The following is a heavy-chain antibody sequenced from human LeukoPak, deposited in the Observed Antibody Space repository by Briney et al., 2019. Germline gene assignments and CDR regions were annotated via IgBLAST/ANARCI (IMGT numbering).Heavy chain of an antibody. D-gene: IGHD6-19*01. Sequence: GRSLRLSCAASGFTFSSYAMHWVRQAPGKGLEWVAVISYDGSNKYYADSVKGRFTISRDNSKNTLYLQMDSLRAKDTALYYCARDPVAGTGGYFDYWGQGTLVTVSS. CDR1: GFTFSSYA. V-gene: IGHV3-30-3*01. CDR2: ISYDGSNK. CDR3: ARDPVAGTGGYFDY. J-gene: IGHJ4*02.